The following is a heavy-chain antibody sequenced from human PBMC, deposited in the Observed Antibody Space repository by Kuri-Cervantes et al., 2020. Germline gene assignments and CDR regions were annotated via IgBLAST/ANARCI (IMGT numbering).Heavy chain of an antibody. J-gene: IGHJ4*02. V-gene: IGHV3-23*01. Sequence: GESLKISCAASGFTVSSNYMSWVRQAPGKGLEWVSAISGSGGSTYYADSVKGRFTISRDNSKNTLYLQMNSLRAEDTAVYYCAKGSGDYWGQGTLVTVSS. D-gene: IGHD2-15*01. CDR2: ISGSGGST. CDR3: AKGSGDY. CDR1: GFTVSSNY.